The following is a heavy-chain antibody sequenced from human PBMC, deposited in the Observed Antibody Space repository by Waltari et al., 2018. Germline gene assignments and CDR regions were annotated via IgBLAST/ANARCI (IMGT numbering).Heavy chain of an antibody. CDR3: ARAVEVYSSGWSFDY. CDR2: IYHSGST. CDR1: VASIAISTC. V-gene: IGHV4-4*02. J-gene: IGHJ4*02. D-gene: IGHD6-19*01. Sequence: QVQLQESGPGLVRPSGTLSLTSAVPVASIAISTCGTWFRQPPGKGLEWIGEIYHSGSTNYNPSLKSRVTISVDKSKNQFSRKLSSVTAADTAVYYCARAVEVYSSGWSFDYWGQGTLVTVSS.